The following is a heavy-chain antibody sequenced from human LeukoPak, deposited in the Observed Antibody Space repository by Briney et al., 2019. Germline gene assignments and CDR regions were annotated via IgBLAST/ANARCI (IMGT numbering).Heavy chain of an antibody. D-gene: IGHD6-19*01. J-gene: IGHJ4*02. V-gene: IGHV3-23*01. CDR3: AKDHGWYRNNYFDY. CDR1: GFTFSSYA. CDR2: ISGSGGGT. Sequence: PGGSVRLSCAASGFTFSSYAMSWVRQAPEKGLEWVATISGSGGGTYYADSVRGRFTISGDDSENTLYLQMNSLRAEDTAVYYCAKDHGWYRNNYFDYWGQENLGTVSS.